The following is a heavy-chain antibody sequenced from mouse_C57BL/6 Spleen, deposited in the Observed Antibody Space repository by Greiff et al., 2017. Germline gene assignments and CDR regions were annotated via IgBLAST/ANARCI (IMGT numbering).Heavy chain of an antibody. CDR1: GYTFTSYG. D-gene: IGHD1-1*01. CDR2: IYPRSGNT. V-gene: IGHV1-81*01. CDR3: ARGDYTSSFTRAMDY. Sequence: VQLQQSGAELARPGASVKLSCKASGYTFTSYGISWVKQRTGQGLEWIGEIYPRSGNTYYNEKFKGKATLTADKSSSTAYLELRSLTSEDSAVYFCARGDYTSSFTRAMDYWGVKTSESVSS. J-gene: IGHJ4*01.